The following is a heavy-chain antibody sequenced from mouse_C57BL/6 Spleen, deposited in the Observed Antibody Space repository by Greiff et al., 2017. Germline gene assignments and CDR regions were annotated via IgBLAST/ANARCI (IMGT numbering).Heavy chain of an antibody. CDR3: STFDY. CDR2: IDPSNSYT. V-gene: IGHV1-59*01. CDR1: GYTFTSYW. Sequence: QVQLQQPVAELVRPGTSVKLSCKASGYTFTSYWMHWVKQRPGQGLEWIGVIDPSNSYTNYNQKFKGKATVTVDTSSITAYMQLSSLTSVDSAVYYCSTFDYWGQGTTLTVSS. J-gene: IGHJ2*01.